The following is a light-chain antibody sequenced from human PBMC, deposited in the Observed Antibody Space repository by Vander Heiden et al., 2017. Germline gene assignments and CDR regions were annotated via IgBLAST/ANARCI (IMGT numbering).Light chain of an antibody. Sequence: AVTPQSPLSLPVTLGQPASISCRSNQSLVYSDGNTYWNWFHQRPGQSPRRLIYKVSNRDSEVPDRFSGSVSGTDFILRISRVEAEDVGVYYCMQGTHWPYTFGQGTNLEIK. CDR2: KVS. CDR1: QSLVYSDGNTY. J-gene: IGKJ2*01. CDR3: MQGTHWPYT. V-gene: IGKV2-30*01.